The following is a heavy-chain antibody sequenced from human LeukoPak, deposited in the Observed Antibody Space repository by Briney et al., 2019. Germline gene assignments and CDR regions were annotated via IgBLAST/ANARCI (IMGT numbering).Heavy chain of an antibody. D-gene: IGHD2-2*01. V-gene: IGHV3-23*01. CDR3: AKGSTTSRPYYFDY. CDR2: ISSSGGST. Sequence: GGSLRLSCAASGFTFSSYAMSWVRQAPGEGLEWVSAISSSGGSTYHAESVKGRFTISRDNSKNTLYLQMNSLGAEDTAVYYCAKGSTTSRPYYFDYWGQGTLVTVSS. CDR1: GFTFSSYA. J-gene: IGHJ4*02.